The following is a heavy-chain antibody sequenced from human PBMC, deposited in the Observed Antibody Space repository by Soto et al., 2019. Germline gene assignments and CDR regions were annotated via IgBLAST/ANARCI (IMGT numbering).Heavy chain of an antibody. D-gene: IGHD3-10*01. Sequence: GESLKISCKGSGHSFTNYWINWVRQMPGKGLEWIGRIDPSDSHTNYSPSFQGHVSISADKSSSTAYLQWSSLQASDTGMYYCARRPTYYGSGSNYYYGMDVWGQGTTVTVSS. CDR1: GHSFTNYW. V-gene: IGHV5-10-1*01. CDR3: ARRPTYYGSGSNYYYGMDV. CDR2: IDPSDSHT. J-gene: IGHJ6*02.